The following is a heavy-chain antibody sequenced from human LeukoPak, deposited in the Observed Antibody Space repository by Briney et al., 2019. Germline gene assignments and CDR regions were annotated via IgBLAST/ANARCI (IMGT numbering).Heavy chain of an antibody. CDR3: AKHSRSLRLGEAGLIDF. CDR1: GFTFSSQA. D-gene: IGHD3-16*01. Sequence: GDSLRLSYSASGFTFSSQAMSLVRQAPGRGLELVSSTSASGGATYSADSVRGRFTISRDNSKNTLFLQMNSLRAEDTALYYCAKHSRSLRLGEAGLIDFWGQGTLVTVSS. CDR2: TSASGGAT. J-gene: IGHJ4*02. V-gene: IGHV3-23*01.